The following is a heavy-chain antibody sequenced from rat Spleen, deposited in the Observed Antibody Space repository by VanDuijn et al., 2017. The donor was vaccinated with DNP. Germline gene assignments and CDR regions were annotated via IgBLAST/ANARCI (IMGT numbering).Heavy chain of an antibody. J-gene: IGHJ3*01. CDR1: GFTFSDYF. Sequence: EVQLVESGGGLVQPGRSLKLSCAASGFTFSDYFMAWVRQTPKKGLEWVASIDYEGSSTFYGDSVKGRFTISRDNAGSTLYLQMNSLRSEDTATYYCARRDDYPTPFAYWGQGTLVTVSS. CDR3: ARRDDYPTPFAY. D-gene: IGHD1-4*01. CDR2: IDYEGSST. V-gene: IGHV5-22*01.